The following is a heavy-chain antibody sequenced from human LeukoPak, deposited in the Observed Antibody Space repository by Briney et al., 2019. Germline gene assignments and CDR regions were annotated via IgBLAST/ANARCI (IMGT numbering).Heavy chain of an antibody. CDR2: INPNSGGT. D-gene: IGHD4/OR15-4a*01. Sequence: ASVKVSCKASGYTFTAYYMHWVRQAPGQGLEWMEWINPNSGGTNYAQKFQGRVTMTRETSISTAYMDLSRLRSDATAVYYCARGPPIQVAGANADYWGQGSLVTV. CDR3: ARGPPIQVAGANADY. V-gene: IGHV1-2*02. CDR1: GYTFTAYY. J-gene: IGHJ4*02.